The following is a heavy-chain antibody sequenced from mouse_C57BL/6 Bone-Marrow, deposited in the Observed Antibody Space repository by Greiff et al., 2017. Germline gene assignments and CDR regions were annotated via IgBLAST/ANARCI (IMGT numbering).Heavy chain of an antibody. V-gene: IGHV1-69*01. Sequence: QVQLKQPGAELVMPGASVKLSCKASGYTFTSYWMHWVKQRPGQGLEWIGEIDPSDSYTNYNQKFKCKSTLTVDKSSSTAYMQLSSLTSEDSAVYYCAREGYYGSSYPFYWYFDVWGTGTTVTVSS. CDR1: GYTFTSYW. D-gene: IGHD1-1*01. CDR2: IDPSDSYT. J-gene: IGHJ1*03. CDR3: AREGYYGSSYPFYWYFDV.